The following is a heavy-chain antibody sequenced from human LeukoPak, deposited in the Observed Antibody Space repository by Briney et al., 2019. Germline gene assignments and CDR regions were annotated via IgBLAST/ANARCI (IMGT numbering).Heavy chain of an antibody. Sequence: PSETLSLTCTVSGGSISSYYWSWIRQPPGKGLEWIGYIYYSGSTNYNPSLKSRVTISVDTSKNQFSLKLSSVTAADTAVYYCARDQTTYRLDWYFDLWGRGTLVTVSS. CDR2: IYYSGST. CDR3: ARDQTTYRLDWYFDL. D-gene: IGHD1/OR15-1a*01. V-gene: IGHV4-59*01. J-gene: IGHJ2*01. CDR1: GGSISSYY.